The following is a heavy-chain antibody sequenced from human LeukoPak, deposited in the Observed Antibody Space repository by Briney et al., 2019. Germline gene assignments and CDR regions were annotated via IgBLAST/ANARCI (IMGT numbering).Heavy chain of an antibody. Sequence: PSETLSLTCTVSGGSISSSSYYWGWIRQPPGKGLEWIGSIYYSGSTYYNPSLKSRVTISVDTSKNQFSLKLSSVTAADTAVYYCARPVSKLRFDAFDIWGQGTMVTASS. CDR3: ARPVSKLRFDAFDI. CDR2: IYYSGST. J-gene: IGHJ3*02. V-gene: IGHV4-39*07. D-gene: IGHD5/OR15-5a*01. CDR1: GGSISSSSYY.